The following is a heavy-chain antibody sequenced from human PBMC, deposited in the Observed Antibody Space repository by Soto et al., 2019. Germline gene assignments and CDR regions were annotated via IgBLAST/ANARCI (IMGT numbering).Heavy chain of an antibody. CDR1: GFTFSSYG. D-gene: IGHD3-3*01. Sequence: GGSLRLSCAASGFTFSSYGMHWVRQAPGKGLEWVAVISYDGSNKYYADSVKGRFTISRDNSKNTLYLQMNSLRAEDTAVYYCAKDLAYYDFWSGYPFDYWGQGTLVTVSS. V-gene: IGHV3-30*18. CDR2: ISYDGSNK. J-gene: IGHJ4*02. CDR3: AKDLAYYDFWSGYPFDY.